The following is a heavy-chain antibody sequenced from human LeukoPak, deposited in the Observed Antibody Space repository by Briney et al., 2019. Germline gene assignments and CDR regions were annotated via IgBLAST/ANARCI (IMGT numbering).Heavy chain of an antibody. CDR2: ISWRSGII. D-gene: IGHD3-3*01. V-gene: IGHV3-9*01. J-gene: IGHJ3*02. Sequence: PGGSLSLSFEAFGLIFDDHGMPWVRQAPGKALEGVSGISWRSGIIGYADSVKGRFTISRDNAKNSLDLQMESLRAEDTAVYYCAKDTGSPADAITMEDNAFDIWGQGTMVTVSS. CDR3: AKDTGSPADAITMEDNAFDI. CDR1: GLIFDDHG.